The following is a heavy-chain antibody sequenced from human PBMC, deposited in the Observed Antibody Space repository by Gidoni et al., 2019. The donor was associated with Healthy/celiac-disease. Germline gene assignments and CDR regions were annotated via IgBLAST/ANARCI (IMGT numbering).Heavy chain of an antibody. D-gene: IGHD4-17*01. Sequence: EVQLLESGGGLVQPGGSLRLSCAASGFTFSRHAMSWVRQAPGKGLEWVSAISGSGGSTYYADSVKGRFTISRDNSKNTLYLQMNSLRAEDTAVYYCAKGGHDYGDYVAYYFDYWGQGTLVTVSS. J-gene: IGHJ4*02. V-gene: IGHV3-23*01. CDR3: AKGGHDYGDYVAYYFDY. CDR2: ISGSGGST. CDR1: GFTFSRHA.